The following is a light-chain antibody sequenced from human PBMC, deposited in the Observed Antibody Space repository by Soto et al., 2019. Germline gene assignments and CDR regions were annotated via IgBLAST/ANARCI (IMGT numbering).Light chain of an antibody. Sequence: DIVMTQSPDSLALSLGERATINCKSSQSVLYSSNNKNYLAWYQQKPGQPPQLLVYWASTRDSGVPDRFSGSGSGTDFTLTVSSLQAEDVAVYYCQQYYSTPPTFGQGTKVEI. CDR1: QSVLYSSNNKNY. CDR3: QQYYSTPPT. V-gene: IGKV4-1*01. CDR2: WAS. J-gene: IGKJ1*01.